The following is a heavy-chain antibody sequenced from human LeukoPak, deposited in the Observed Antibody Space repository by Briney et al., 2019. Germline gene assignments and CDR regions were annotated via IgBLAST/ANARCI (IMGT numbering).Heavy chain of an antibody. CDR3: ARTGPDYYGSGSYPLHYYGMDF. V-gene: IGHV1-18*01. D-gene: IGHD3-10*01. CDR2: VNVYNGKR. J-gene: IGHJ6*02. CDR1: GGTFSSYA. Sequence: GASVKVSCKASGGTFSSYAISWVRQAPGQGLEWMMWVNVYNGKREYAQKFQGRVTLTTDTSTTTAYMELRSLRFDDTAVYYCARTGPDYYGSGSYPLHYYGMDFWGQGTTVTVAS.